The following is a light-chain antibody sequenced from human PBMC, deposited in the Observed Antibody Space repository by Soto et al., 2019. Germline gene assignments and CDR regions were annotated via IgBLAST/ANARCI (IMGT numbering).Light chain of an antibody. CDR2: DNH. CDR1: SSNLGAGFD. J-gene: IGLJ2*01. CDR3: QSDDSSLNVVG. V-gene: IGLV1-40*01. Sequence: QSVLTQPPSVSGAPGQRVTISCTGRSSNLGAGFDVHWYHQLPGTAPKLLIYDNHNRPSGVPDRFSGSKSGTSASLAITGLQAEDEADYYCQSDDSSLNVVGFGGGNKLPVL.